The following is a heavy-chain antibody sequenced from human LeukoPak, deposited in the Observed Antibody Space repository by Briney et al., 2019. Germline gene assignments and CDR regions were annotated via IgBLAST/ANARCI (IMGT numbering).Heavy chain of an antibody. J-gene: IGHJ4*02. Sequence: PSETLSLTCTVSGGSISSYYWSWIRQPRGKGLEWIGYIYYSGSTNYNPSLKSRVTISVDTSKNQFSLKLSSVTAADTAVYYCARELDFVYFEYWGQGTPVTVSS. V-gene: IGHV4-59*01. CDR3: ARELDFVYFEY. CDR1: GGSISSYY. D-gene: IGHD2-2*03. CDR2: IYYSGST.